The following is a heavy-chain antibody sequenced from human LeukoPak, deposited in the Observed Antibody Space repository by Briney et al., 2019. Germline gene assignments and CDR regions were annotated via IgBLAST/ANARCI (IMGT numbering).Heavy chain of an antibody. CDR1: GLTFSSYA. J-gene: IGHJ4*02. D-gene: IGHD2-15*01. Sequence: GGSLRLSCAASGLTFSSYAMHWVRQAPGKGLEWVAVMSYDGSKKYYADSVKGRFTISRDNSENTLYLQMNSLTAEDTAVYYCARDGTGYCSGGNCFDYWGQGTLVTVSS. CDR2: MSYDGSKK. V-gene: IGHV3-30-3*01. CDR3: ARDGTGYCSGGNCFDY.